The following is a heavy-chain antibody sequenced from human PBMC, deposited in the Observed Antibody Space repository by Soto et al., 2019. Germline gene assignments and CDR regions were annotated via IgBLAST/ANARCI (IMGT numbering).Heavy chain of an antibody. D-gene: IGHD3-16*01. CDR1: SGSISSSDYY. J-gene: IGHJ6*02. CDR3: ARQGMITRPEYGMDV. Sequence: PSETLSLTCSVSSGSISSSDYYWSLVRQPPGKGLEWIGHINYSGRTYYKPSLKSRVSISIDTSKNQFPLRLTSVTAADTAMYYCARQGMITRPEYGMDVWGQGTTVTVSS. CDR2: INYSGRT. V-gene: IGHV4-30-4*01.